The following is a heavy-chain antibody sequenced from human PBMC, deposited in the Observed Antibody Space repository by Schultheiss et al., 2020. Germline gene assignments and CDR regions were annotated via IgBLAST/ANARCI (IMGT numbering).Heavy chain of an antibody. J-gene: IGHJ6*02. CDR2: IIPIRGIP. V-gene: IGHV1-69*04. D-gene: IGHD4-17*01. CDR1: GYTFTSYG. CDR3: ASWVAPTDGMDV. Sequence: SVKVSGKASGYTFTSYGISWVRQAPGQGLEWMGKIIPIRGIPNYAQKFQGRVTITADTSTAYMELRSLRSDDTAVYYCASWVAPTDGMDVWGQGTTVTVSS.